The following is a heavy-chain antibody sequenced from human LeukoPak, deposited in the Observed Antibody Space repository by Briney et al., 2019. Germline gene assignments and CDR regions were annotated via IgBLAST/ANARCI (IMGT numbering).Heavy chain of an antibody. CDR2: INPDGSNR. CDR3: ARGYSGSYRIDY. D-gene: IGHD1-26*01. CDR1: GFTFSSYA. J-gene: IGHJ4*02. V-gene: IGHV3-74*01. Sequence: GGSLRLSCAASGFTFSSYAMSWVRQPPGKGLVWVSRINPDGSNRTHADSVRGRFTISRGNAKKTLYLQMNSLRAEDTAVYYCARGYSGSYRIDYWGQGTLVTVSS.